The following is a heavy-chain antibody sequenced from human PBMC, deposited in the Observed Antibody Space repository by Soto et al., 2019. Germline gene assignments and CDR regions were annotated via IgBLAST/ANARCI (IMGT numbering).Heavy chain of an antibody. Sequence: GESLKISCKGSGYSFTSYWISWVRQMPGKGLEWMGRIDPSDSYTNYSPSFQGHVTISADKSISTAYLQWSSLKASDTAMYYCARGATIFGVVILMEGWFDPWGQGTLVTVSS. CDR3: ARGATIFGVVILMEGWFDP. CDR1: GYSFTSYW. J-gene: IGHJ5*02. D-gene: IGHD3-3*01. V-gene: IGHV5-10-1*01. CDR2: IDPSDSYT.